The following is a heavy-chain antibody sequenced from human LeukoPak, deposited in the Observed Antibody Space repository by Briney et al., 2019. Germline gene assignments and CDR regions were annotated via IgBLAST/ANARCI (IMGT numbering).Heavy chain of an antibody. V-gene: IGHV3-74*01. CDR3: ASNRGIAAAGSAFDI. CDR2: IKSDGSSS. CDR1: GFTFSSYFW. D-gene: IGHD6-13*01. Sequence: AGGSLRLSCAASGFTFSSYFWMHWVRQAPGKGLVWVSRIKSDGSSSTYADSVKGRFTISRDNAKNTLYLQMNSLRAEDTAVYYCASNRGIAAAGSAFDIWGQGTMVTVSS. J-gene: IGHJ3*02.